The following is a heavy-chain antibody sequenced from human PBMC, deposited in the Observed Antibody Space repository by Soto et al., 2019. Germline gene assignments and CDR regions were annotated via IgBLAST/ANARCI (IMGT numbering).Heavy chain of an antibody. CDR3: AGEPLESSGWSGILDY. Sequence: ASVKVFCKASGYTFTSYGISWVRQAPGQGLEWMGWISAYNGNTNYAQKLQGRVTMTTDTSTSTAYMELRSLRSDDTAVYYCAGEPLESSGWSGILDYWGQGTLVTVSS. J-gene: IGHJ4*02. CDR1: GYTFTSYG. V-gene: IGHV1-18*01. CDR2: ISAYNGNT. D-gene: IGHD6-19*01.